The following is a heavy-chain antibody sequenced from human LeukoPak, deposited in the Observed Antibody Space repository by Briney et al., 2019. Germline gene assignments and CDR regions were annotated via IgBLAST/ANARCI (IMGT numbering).Heavy chain of an antibody. CDR1: GGSISSSNW. CDR3: ATLHYDKLGPGWFDP. J-gene: IGHJ5*02. V-gene: IGHV4-4*02. Sequence: PSGTLSLTCAVSGGSISSSNWWSWVRQPPGKGLEWIGESYHSGSTNYNPSLKSRVTISVDKSKNQFSLKLSSVPAADTAVYYCATLHYDKLGPGWFDPWGQGTLVTVSS. D-gene: IGHD3-9*01. CDR2: SYHSGST.